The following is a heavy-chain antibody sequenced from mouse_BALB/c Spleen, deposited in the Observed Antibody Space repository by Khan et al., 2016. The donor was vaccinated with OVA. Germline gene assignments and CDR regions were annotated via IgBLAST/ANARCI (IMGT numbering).Heavy chain of an antibody. J-gene: IGHJ3*01. CDR1: GYSFTTYY. CDR2: IDPFSGGT. D-gene: IGHD2-2*01. Sequence: VQLQQSGPELMKPGTSVKISCKASGYSFTTYYIHWVMQSHETSLEWIGYIDPFSGGTTYNQKFKGKATLTVDKSSSTAYIHLSNLTSEDSAVYYCTIHGYVAWFTYWGQGTLVTVSA. V-gene: IGHV1S135*01. CDR3: TIHGYVAWFTY.